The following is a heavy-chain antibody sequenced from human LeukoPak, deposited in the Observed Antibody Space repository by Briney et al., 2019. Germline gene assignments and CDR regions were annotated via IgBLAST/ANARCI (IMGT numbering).Heavy chain of an antibody. J-gene: IGHJ4*02. Sequence: GGSLRLSCAAAGFTVDNYAVRWVRQAPGRWLGWVSAISGNGGSTYYADSVKGRFTISRDNSKSTVYLQMNSLRAEDTAVYYCASSAKYRTTCAFDYWGQGTLLTVSS. V-gene: IGHV3-23*01. D-gene: IGHD6-25*01. CDR2: ISGNGGST. CDR1: GFTVDNYA. CDR3: ASSAKYRTTCAFDY.